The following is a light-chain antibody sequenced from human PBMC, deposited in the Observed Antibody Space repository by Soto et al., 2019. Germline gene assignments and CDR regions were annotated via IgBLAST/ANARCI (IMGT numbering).Light chain of an antibody. CDR2: GVS. V-gene: IGKV3-15*01. CDR3: QQYNNWPRT. J-gene: IGKJ1*01. Sequence: EIVMTQSPATLSVSPGGRVTLSCRASQSVSSNLAWYQQKPGQAPRLLIYGVSTRATGIPARSSGSGSGTEFTLTINSLQSEDFAVYYCQQYNNWPRTFGQGTKVDIK. CDR1: QSVSSN.